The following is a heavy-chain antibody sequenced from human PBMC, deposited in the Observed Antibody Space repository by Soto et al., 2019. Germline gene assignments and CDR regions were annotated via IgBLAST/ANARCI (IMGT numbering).Heavy chain of an antibody. V-gene: IGHV1-8*01. Sequence: QVQLVQSGAEVKKPGASVKVSCKASGYTFTSYDINWVRQATGQGLEWMGLMNPNSGNTGYAQKFQGRVTMTRNTSISTAYMELSSLRSEDTAVYYCARDHGLRFLEWSSWGNWFDPWGQGTLVTVSS. CDR2: MNPNSGNT. D-gene: IGHD3-3*01. CDR3: ARDHGLRFLEWSSWGNWFDP. J-gene: IGHJ5*02. CDR1: GYTFTSYD.